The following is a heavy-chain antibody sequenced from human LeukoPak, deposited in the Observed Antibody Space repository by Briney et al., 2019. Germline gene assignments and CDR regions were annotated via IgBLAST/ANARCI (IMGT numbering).Heavy chain of an antibody. D-gene: IGHD5-12*01. CDR1: GFTFSSYS. J-gene: IGHJ2*01. V-gene: IGHV3-48*02. CDR2: ISSSSSTI. CDR3: ASLLDGWLRLGYFDL. Sequence: GGSLRLSCAASGFTFSSYSMNWVRQAPGKGLEWVSYISSSSSTIYYADSVKGRFTISRDNAKNSLYLQMNSLRDEDTAVYYCASLLDGWLRLGYFDLWGRGTLVTVSS.